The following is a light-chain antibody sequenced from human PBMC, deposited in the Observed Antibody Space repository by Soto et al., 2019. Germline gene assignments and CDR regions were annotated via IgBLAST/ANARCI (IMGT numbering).Light chain of an antibody. CDR1: QSISNY. J-gene: IGKJ1*01. CDR3: QQSYTTPRT. V-gene: IGKV1-39*01. Sequence: DIQMTQSPSSLSASVGDRVTITCRASQSISNYLNWYQQKPGKAPKVLIYAASSLQSGVTSGFSGGGSGTDFTITIISMQNEDFATYYCQQSYTTPRTFGQGTKVDLK. CDR2: AAS.